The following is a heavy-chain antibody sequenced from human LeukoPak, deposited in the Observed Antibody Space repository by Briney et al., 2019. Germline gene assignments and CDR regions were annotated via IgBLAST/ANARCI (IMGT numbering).Heavy chain of an antibody. D-gene: IGHD6-19*01. CDR3: ARDGASGWYRFDY. V-gene: IGHV1-46*01. Sequence: GASVKVSCKASGYTFTSYYMHWGRQSPGQGLEWMGIINPSVGSTSYAQKFQGRVTMTRDTSTSTVYMELSSLRSEDTDVYYCARDGASGWYRFDYWGQGTLVTVSS. J-gene: IGHJ4*02. CDR2: INPSVGST. CDR1: GYTFTSYY.